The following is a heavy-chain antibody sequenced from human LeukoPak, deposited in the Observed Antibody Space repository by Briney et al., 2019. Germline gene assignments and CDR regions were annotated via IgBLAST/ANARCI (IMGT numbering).Heavy chain of an antibody. V-gene: IGHV3-7*01. CDR3: ASYILLWFGDDRFDY. D-gene: IGHD3-10*01. J-gene: IGHJ4*02. Sequence: PGGSLRLSXAASGFTFSSYWMSWVRQAPGKGLEWVANIKQDGSEKYYVDSVKGRFTISRDNAKNSLYLQMNSLRAEDTAVYYCASYILLWFGDDRFDYWGQGTLVTVSS. CDR1: GFTFSSYW. CDR2: IKQDGSEK.